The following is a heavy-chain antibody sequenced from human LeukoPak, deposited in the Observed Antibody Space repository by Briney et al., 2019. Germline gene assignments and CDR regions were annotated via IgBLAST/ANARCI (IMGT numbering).Heavy chain of an antibody. V-gene: IGHV3-33*06. D-gene: IGHD3-22*01. CDR2: IWYDGSNK. Sequence: PGGSLRLSCAASGFTFSSYGMHWVRQAPGKGLEWVAVIWYDGSNKYYADSVKGRFTISRDYSNNTVYLRMNSLRAEDTAVYYCVKEGEVVITHRFDSWGQGTLVTVSS. J-gene: IGHJ4*02. CDR1: GFTFSSYG. CDR3: VKEGEVVITHRFDS.